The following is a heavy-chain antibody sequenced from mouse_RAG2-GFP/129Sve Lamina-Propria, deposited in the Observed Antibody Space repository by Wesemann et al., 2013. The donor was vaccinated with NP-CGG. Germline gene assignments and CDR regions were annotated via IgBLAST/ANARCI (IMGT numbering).Heavy chain of an antibody. CDR3: ARNPLFAY. J-gene: IGHJ3*01. Sequence: VELVKPGASVKLSCTASGFNIKDYYMHWVKQRPGQGLEWIGMIHPNSGSTNYNEKFKSKATLTVDKSSSTAYMQLSSLTSEDSAVYYCARNPLFAYWGQGTLVTVSA. CDR2: IHPNSGST. V-gene: IGHV1-64*01. CDR1: GFNIKDYY.